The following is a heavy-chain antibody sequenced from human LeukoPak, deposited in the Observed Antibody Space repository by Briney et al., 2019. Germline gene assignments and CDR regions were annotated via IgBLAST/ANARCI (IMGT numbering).Heavy chain of an antibody. Sequence: SETLSLTCSVSGGSIDSSSYYWGWIRQPPGKGLEWIGNIYYRGSTYYNPSLKRRFTISVDTSKNEFSLKLSSVTAADTAVYYCARRGNFYGSSGYYLPGYFDYWGQGTLVTVSS. CDR1: GGSIDSSSYY. CDR2: IYYRGST. V-gene: IGHV4-39*01. D-gene: IGHD3-22*01. CDR3: ARRGNFYGSSGYYLPGYFDY. J-gene: IGHJ4*02.